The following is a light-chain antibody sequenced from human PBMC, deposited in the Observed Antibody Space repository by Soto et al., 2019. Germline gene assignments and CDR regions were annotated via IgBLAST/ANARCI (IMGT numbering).Light chain of an antibody. CDR2: DNN. CDR3: QSYDSSLNVVV. Sequence: QSVLTQPPSVSGAPGQRVTISCTGSSSNIGAGFDVHWYHQLPGTAPKLLIYDNNNRPSGVPDRFSGSKSGTSASLAITGLQAEDEADYYCQSYDSSLNVVVFGGATKLTVL. V-gene: IGLV1-40*01. CDR1: SSNIGAGFD. J-gene: IGLJ2*01.